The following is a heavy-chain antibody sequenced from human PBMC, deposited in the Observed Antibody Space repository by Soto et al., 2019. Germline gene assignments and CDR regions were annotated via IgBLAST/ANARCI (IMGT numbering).Heavy chain of an antibody. CDR2: IIPIFGTA. Sequence: SVKVSCKASGCSFSSYAISWVRQAPGQGLEWMGGIIPIFGTANYAQKFQGRVTITADESTSTAYMELSSLRSEDTAVYYCASAPLSMSAAFDIWGQGTMVTVSS. D-gene: IGHD6-6*01. CDR1: GCSFSSYA. CDR3: ASAPLSMSAAFDI. V-gene: IGHV1-69*13. J-gene: IGHJ3*02.